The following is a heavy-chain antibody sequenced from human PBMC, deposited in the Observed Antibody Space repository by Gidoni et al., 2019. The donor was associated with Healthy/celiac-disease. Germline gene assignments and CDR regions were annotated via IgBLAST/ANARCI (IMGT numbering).Heavy chain of an antibody. V-gene: IGHV4-59*01. CDR1: GGSMSSYY. Sequence: QVQLQESGPGLVKSSATLSLTCLVSGGSMSSYYWTWIRQPPGKGLEWIGYIYSNGKLDYNPSLKSRITISVDTSRSQFSLKFNSVTAADTDVYYCARGRTYSYYWGQGTLVTVSS. J-gene: IGHJ4*02. CDR3: ARGRTYSYY. CDR2: IYSNGKL. D-gene: IGHD2-21*01.